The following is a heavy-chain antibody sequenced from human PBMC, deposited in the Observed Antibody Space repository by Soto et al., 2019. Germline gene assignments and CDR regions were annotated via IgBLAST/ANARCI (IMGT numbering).Heavy chain of an antibody. V-gene: IGHV5-10-1*01. CDR1: GYSFTSYW. J-gene: IGHJ6*02. Sequence: GESLKISCKGSGYSFTSYWISWVRQMPGKGLEWMGRIDPSDSYTNYSPSFQGRVTISADKSISTAYLQWSSLKASDTAMYYCASLAAAGTTDEGGGSGMDVWGQGTTITVSS. CDR2: IDPSDSYT. CDR3: ASLAAAGTTDEGGGSGMDV. D-gene: IGHD6-13*01.